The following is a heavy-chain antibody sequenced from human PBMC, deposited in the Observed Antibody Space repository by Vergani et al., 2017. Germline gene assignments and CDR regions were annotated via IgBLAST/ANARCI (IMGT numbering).Heavy chain of an antibody. Sequence: QVQLQESGPGLVKPSQTLSLTCTVSGGSISSGGYYWSWIRQHPGKGLEWIGYIYYSGSTNYNPSLKSRVTISVDTSKNQFSLNLSSVTAADTAVYYCAKDRGWSSSREFDIWGQGTMVTVSS. V-gene: IGHV4-31*03. D-gene: IGHD6-6*01. CDR3: AKDRGWSSSREFDI. J-gene: IGHJ3*02. CDR1: GGSISSGGYY. CDR2: IYYSGST.